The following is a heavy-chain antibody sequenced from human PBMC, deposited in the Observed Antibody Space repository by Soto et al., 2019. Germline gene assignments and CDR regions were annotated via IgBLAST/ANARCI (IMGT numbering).Heavy chain of an antibody. V-gene: IGHV1-69*06. D-gene: IGHD2-15*01. Sequence: SVKVSCKASGGTFSSSAISWVRQAPGQGLGWMGGIIPIFGTANYAQKFQGRVTITADKSTSTAYMELSSLRSEDTAVYYCAAPYLYCSGGSCYPTLWYWGQGTLVTVSS. CDR1: GGTFSSSA. CDR3: AAPYLYCSGGSCYPTLWY. CDR2: IIPIFGTA. J-gene: IGHJ4*02.